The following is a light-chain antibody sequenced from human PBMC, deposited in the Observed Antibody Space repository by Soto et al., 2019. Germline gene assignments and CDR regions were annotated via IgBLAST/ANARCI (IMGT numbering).Light chain of an antibody. J-gene: IGKJ1*01. CDR2: AAS. CDR1: QSISSY. CDR3: QQSYSTPWT. Sequence: DIQMTQSPSSLSASVGARVTITCRASQSISSYLNWYQQKPGKAPKILSYAASSLQSGVPSRFSGSGSGTDFTLTISSLQPEDFETYYCQQSYSTPWTFGQGTKVDIK. V-gene: IGKV1-39*01.